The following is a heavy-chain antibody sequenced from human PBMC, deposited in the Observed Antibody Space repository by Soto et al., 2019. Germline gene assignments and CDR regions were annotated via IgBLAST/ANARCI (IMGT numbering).Heavy chain of an antibody. J-gene: IGHJ6*02. CDR2: IYYSGSS. Sequence: PSETLSLTCTVSGGSISSYYWSWIRQPPGKGLEWIGYIYYSGSSNYNPSLKSRVTISVDTSKNQFSLKLSSVTAADTAVYYCARSRGPGYPEYYYYGMDVWGQGTTVTVSS. CDR1: GGSISSYY. CDR3: ARSRGPGYPEYYYYGMDV. D-gene: IGHD2-15*01. V-gene: IGHV4-59*01.